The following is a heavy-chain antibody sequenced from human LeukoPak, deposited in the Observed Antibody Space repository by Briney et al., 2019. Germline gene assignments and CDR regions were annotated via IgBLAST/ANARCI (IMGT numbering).Heavy chain of an antibody. V-gene: IGHV4-34*01. CDR3: ARRYCSGSVCYHYYYYMDV. Sequence: SETLSLTCTVSGVSISSYYWNWIRQPPGKGLEWIGEVDHSGDTNYNPSLKSRVTMSVDMSKNQFSLKLISVTAADTAVYYCARRYCSGSVCYHYYYYMDVWGEGTTVTVSS. D-gene: IGHD2-8*02. CDR2: VDHSGDT. CDR1: GVSISSYY. J-gene: IGHJ6*03.